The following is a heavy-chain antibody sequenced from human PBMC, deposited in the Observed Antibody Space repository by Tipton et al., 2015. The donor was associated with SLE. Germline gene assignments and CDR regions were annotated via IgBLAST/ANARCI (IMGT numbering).Heavy chain of an antibody. V-gene: IGHV3-23*01. Sequence: SLRLPCAASGFTFSNYAMSWVRQAPGKGLEWVSAITGSGDRTYYIDSVKGRFTISRDNSKNSLYLQMNGLRAEDTAVYYCARSPVDYWNGYSAWGQGTLVAVSS. CDR1: GFTFSNYA. CDR3: ARSPVDYWNGYSA. CDR2: ITGSGDRT. D-gene: IGHD3-3*01. J-gene: IGHJ4*02.